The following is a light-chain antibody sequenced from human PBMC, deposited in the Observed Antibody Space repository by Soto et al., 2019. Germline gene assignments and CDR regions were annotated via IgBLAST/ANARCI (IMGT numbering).Light chain of an antibody. Sequence: IVLTQSPVTLSLSPGERATLSCRASQSVSSYLAWYQQKPGQAPRLLIYDASNRATDIPARFSGSGSGTYFTLTSSSLEPEDSAVYYCQQRSNWITFGQGTQLEIK. J-gene: IGKJ5*01. V-gene: IGKV3-11*01. CDR3: QQRSNWIT. CDR1: QSVSSY. CDR2: DAS.